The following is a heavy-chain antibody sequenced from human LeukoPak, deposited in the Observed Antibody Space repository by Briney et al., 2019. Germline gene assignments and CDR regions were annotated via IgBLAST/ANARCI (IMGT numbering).Heavy chain of an antibody. D-gene: IGHD6-13*01. J-gene: IGHJ3*02. Sequence: GGSLRLSCAASGFTFSSYAMSWVRQAPGKGLEWVSAISGSGGSTYYADSVKGRFTISRDNSKNTLYLQMNSLRAEDTAVYYCAREGSIAAAGPPGAFDIWGQGTMVTVSS. CDR3: AREGSIAAAGPPGAFDI. V-gene: IGHV3-23*01. CDR1: GFTFSSYA. CDR2: ISGSGGST.